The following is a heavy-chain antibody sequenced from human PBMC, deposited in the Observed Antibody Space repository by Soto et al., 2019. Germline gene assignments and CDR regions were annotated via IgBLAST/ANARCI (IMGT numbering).Heavy chain of an antibody. V-gene: IGHV1-3*01. D-gene: IGHD2-15*01. CDR3: AIGLNYCSGGSCYDEGPYDYYGMDV. Sequence: QVQLVQSGAEVKKPGASVKVSCKASGYTFTSYAMHWVRQAPGQRLEWMGWINAGNGNTKYSQKFQGRVTITRDTSASTAYMELSSLRSEDTAVYYCAIGLNYCSGGSCYDEGPYDYYGMDVWGQGTTVTVSS. J-gene: IGHJ6*02. CDR2: INAGNGNT. CDR1: GYTFTSYA.